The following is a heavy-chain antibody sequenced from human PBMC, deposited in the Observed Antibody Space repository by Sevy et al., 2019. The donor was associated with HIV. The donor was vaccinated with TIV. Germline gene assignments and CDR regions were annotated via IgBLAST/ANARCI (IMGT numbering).Heavy chain of an antibody. D-gene: IGHD7-27*01. CDR2: IDWDDNK. CDR1: GFSLSSLGLC. Sequence: SGPTLVNPTQTLTLTCTFSGFSLSSLGLCVSCIRQPPGKALEWLAVIDWDDNKYYTTSLKTRLTISKDTSKNQVVLTMTNMDPVDTATYYCARILRLGSTGFDSWGPGTLVTVSS. V-gene: IGHV2-70*01. CDR3: ARILRLGSTGFDS. J-gene: IGHJ4*02.